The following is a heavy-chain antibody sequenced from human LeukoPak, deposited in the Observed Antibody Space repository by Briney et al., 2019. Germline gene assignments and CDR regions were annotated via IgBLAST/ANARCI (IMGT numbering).Heavy chain of an antibody. J-gene: IGHJ5*02. CDR2: IIPIFGIA. CDR1: GGTFSSYA. V-gene: IGHV1-69*04. D-gene: IGHD4-17*01. Sequence: ASVKVSCKASGGTFSSYAISWVRQAPGQGLEWMGRIIPIFGIANYAQKFQGRVTITADKSTSTAYMELSSQRSEDTAVYYCASGGTTVTLNWFDPWGQGILVTVSS. CDR3: ASGGTTVTLNWFDP.